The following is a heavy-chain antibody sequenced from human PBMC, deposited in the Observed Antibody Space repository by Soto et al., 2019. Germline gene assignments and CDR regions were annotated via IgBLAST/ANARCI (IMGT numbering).Heavy chain of an antibody. CDR1: GFTFSSYA. J-gene: IGHJ6*02. V-gene: IGHV3-23*01. D-gene: IGHD1-1*01. CDR2: ISGSGGST. CDR3: AKKRHWNDLLFYYYGMDV. Sequence: GGSLRLSCAASGFTFSSYAMSWVRQAPGKGLEWVSAISGSGGSTYYADSVKGRFTISRDNSKNTLYLQMNSLRAEDTAVYYCAKKRHWNDLLFYYYGMDVWGQGTTVTVSS.